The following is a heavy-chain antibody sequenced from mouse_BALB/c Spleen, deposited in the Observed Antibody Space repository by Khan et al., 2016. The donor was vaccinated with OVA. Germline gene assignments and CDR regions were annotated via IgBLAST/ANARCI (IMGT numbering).Heavy chain of an antibody. CDR3: TRGGYASFAY. J-gene: IGHJ3*01. CDR1: GYTFTSYV. D-gene: IGHD2-2*01. Sequence: VQLKQSGPELVKPGASVKMSCKASGYTFTSYVMYWVSQKPGQGLEWIGYINPYNDDTKYNEKFKGKATLTSDKSSSTAYMDLSSLTSEDSAVYYCTRGGYASFAYWGQGTLVTVSA. CDR2: INPYNDDT. V-gene: IGHV1S136*01.